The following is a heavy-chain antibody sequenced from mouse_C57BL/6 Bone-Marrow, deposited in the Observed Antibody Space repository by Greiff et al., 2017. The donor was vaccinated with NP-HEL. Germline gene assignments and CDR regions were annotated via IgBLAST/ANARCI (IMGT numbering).Heavy chain of an antibody. D-gene: IGHD1-1*01. J-gene: IGHJ3*01. V-gene: IGHV5-4*01. Sequence: EVLLVESGGGLVKPGASLKLSCAASGFTFTSYAMSWARQTPEKRLEWVATICAGGSYTYYTDNVKGRFTITRDKAKNTLYLQISHLKSEDTAMYYCARDLTEEAYWGQGTLVTVSS. CDR3: ARDLTEEAY. CDR1: GFTFTSYA. CDR2: ICAGGSYT.